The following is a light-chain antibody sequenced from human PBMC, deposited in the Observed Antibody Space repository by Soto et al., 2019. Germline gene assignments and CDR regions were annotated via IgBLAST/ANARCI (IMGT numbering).Light chain of an antibody. J-gene: IGKJ1*01. V-gene: IGKV1-5*03. CDR1: QSISSW. CDR2: KAS. CDR3: QQYNSFPT. Sequence: DIQMTQSPSTLXXXXXXXXXXTXRAXQSISSWLAWYQQKPGKAPKLLIYKASSLESGVPSRFSGSGSGTEFTLTIISLQPDDFATYYCQQYNSFPTXGQGTKVEIK.